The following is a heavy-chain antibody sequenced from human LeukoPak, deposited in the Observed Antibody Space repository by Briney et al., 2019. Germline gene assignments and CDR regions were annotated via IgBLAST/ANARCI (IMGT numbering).Heavy chain of an antibody. Sequence: SETLSLTCTVSGGSISSGDYYWSWIRQPPGKGLEWIAYMYYSGSTYYNPSLKSRVTMSAGTSKNQLSLKLRSVTAADTAVYFCARPYYYESRIDPWGQGILVTLPS. CDR2: MYYSGST. V-gene: IGHV4-30-4*01. CDR1: GGSISSGDYY. CDR3: ARPYYYESRIDP. J-gene: IGHJ5*02. D-gene: IGHD3-22*01.